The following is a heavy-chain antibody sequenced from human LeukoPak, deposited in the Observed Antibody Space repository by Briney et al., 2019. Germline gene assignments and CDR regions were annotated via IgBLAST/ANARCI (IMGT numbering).Heavy chain of an antibody. CDR1: GFTYSSYA. V-gene: IGHV3-23*01. CDR3: ARVGEKAFHLWPEIDY. J-gene: IGHJ4*02. D-gene: IGHD5-24*01. CDR2: ISVSGGST. Sequence: GGSLRLSCAASGFTYSSYAMSWVRQAPGKGLEWVSAISVSGGSTYYADSVKGRFTISRDNAKNSLYLQMNSLRAEDTAVYYCARVGEKAFHLWPEIDYWGQGTLVTVSS.